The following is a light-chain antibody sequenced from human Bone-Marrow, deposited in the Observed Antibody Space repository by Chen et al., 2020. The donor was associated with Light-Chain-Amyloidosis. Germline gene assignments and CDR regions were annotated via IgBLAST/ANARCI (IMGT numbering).Light chain of an antibody. Sequence: VLTQSPGTLSLSPGERATLSGRVSQSVSSTHLAWYQQKPGQAPNLLIYGASTRATGIPDRFSGTGSATDFTLTISRVEPEDFAIYYCQHYGDSLFTFGPGTKVDIE. V-gene: IGKV3-20*01. CDR1: QSVSSTH. CDR3: QHYGDSLFT. CDR2: GAS. J-gene: IGKJ3*01.